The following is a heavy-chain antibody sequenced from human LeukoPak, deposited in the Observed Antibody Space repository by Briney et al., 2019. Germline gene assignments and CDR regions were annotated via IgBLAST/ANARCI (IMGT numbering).Heavy chain of an antibody. V-gene: IGHV1-69*01. CDR1: GGTFSCYA. D-gene: IGHD2-2*01. Sequence: GSSVKVSCKASGGTFSCYAISWVRQAPGQGLEWMGGIIPIFGTANYPQKFQGRVTITADESTSTAYMELSSLRSEDTAVYYCASNDIVVVPAAPAKPFDYWGQGTLVTVSS. CDR2: IIPIFGTA. J-gene: IGHJ4*02. CDR3: ASNDIVVVPAAPAKPFDY.